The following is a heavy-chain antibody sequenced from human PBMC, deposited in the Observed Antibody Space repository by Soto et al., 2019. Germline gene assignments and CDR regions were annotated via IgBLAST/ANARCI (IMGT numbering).Heavy chain of an antibody. Sequence: ASVKVSCKASGYTFTSYGISWVRQAPGQGLEWMGWISAYNGNTNYAQKLQGRVTMTTDTSTSTAYMELRSLRSDDTAVYYCARDSRVTMIVVGYFDYWGQGPLVTVYS. CDR3: ARDSRVTMIVVGYFDY. CDR2: ISAYNGNT. D-gene: IGHD3-22*01. V-gene: IGHV1-18*01. CDR1: GYTFTSYG. J-gene: IGHJ4*02.